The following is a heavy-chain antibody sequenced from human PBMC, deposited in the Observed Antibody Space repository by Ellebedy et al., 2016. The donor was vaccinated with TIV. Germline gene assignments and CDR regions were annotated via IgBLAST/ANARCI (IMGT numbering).Heavy chain of an antibody. CDR2: IYQDGSDQ. Sequence: PGGSLRLSCAASGFSFRSYWMSWVRQAPGKGLEWVANIYQDGSDQYYADSVKGRFTISRDNANKSLFLQMNSLRVDDTAVYYCARRGSYGDYAVQVNRWFDTWGQGTLVSVSS. J-gene: IGHJ5*02. D-gene: IGHD4-17*01. V-gene: IGHV3-7*01. CDR3: ARRGSYGDYAVQVNRWFDT. CDR1: GFSFRSYW.